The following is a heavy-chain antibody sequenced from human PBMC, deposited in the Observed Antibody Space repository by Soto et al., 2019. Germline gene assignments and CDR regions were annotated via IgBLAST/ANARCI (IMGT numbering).Heavy chain of an antibody. CDR3: ARAWLGSPDY. V-gene: IGHV4-4*02. J-gene: IGHJ4*02. D-gene: IGHD2-15*01. Sequence: SEALFLTCGVSGSSIRSSDWWSWVRQTPGKGLEWVGEIYHSGSTNYNPSLKSRVTISVDKSKNQFSLNLTSVTAADTAVYYCARAWLGSPDYWGQGTQVTVSS. CDR1: GSSIRSSDW. CDR2: IYHSGST.